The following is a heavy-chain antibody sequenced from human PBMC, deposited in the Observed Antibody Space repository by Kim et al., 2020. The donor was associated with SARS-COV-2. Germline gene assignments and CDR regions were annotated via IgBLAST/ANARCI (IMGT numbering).Heavy chain of an antibody. V-gene: IGHV3-66*01. CDR1: GFTVSSNY. D-gene: IGHD1-26*01. J-gene: IGHJ4*02. Sequence: GGSLRLSCAASGFTVSSNYMSWVRQAPGKGLEWVSVIYSGGSKYYADSVKGRFTTSRDNSKNTLYLQMNSLRAEDTAVYYCARGGFRGRSWLGQWDFDYWGQGTLVTVSS. CDR2: IYSGGSK. CDR3: ARGGFRGRSWLGQWDFDY.